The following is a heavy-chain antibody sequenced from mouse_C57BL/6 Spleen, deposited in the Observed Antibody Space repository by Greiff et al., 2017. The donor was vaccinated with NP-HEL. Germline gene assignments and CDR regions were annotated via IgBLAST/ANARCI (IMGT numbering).Heavy chain of an antibody. D-gene: IGHD2-4*01. J-gene: IGHJ1*03. Sequence: DVKLVESEGGLVQPGSSMKLSCTASGFTFSDYYMAWVRQVPEKGLEWVANINYDGSSTYYLDSLKSRFIISRDNAKNILYLQMSSLKSEDTATYYCARAYDYDRGDWYFDVWGTGTTVTVSS. CDR1: GFTFSDYY. CDR3: ARAYDYDRGDWYFDV. V-gene: IGHV5-16*01. CDR2: INYDGSST.